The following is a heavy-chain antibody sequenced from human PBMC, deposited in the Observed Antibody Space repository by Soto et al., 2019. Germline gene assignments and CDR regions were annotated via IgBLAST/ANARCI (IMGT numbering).Heavy chain of an antibody. D-gene: IGHD3-9*01. CDR3: ARSSLTGYYQDAFDY. V-gene: IGHV4-59*01. CDR2: IYYSGST. CDR1: GGSISSYY. Sequence: SETLSLTCTVSGGSISSYYWSWIRQPPGKGPEWIGYIYYSGSTNYNPSLKSRVTISVDTSKNQFSLKLSSVTAADTAVYYCARSSLTGYYQDAFDYWGQGTLVTVSS. J-gene: IGHJ4*02.